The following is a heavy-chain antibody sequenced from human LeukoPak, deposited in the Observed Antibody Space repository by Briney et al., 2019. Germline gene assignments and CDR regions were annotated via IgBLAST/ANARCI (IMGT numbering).Heavy chain of an antibody. CDR1: GYTFTAYY. V-gene: IGHV1-2*02. D-gene: IGHD2-2*01. CDR3: ARDSPTNIVLVPAAYTIDY. J-gene: IGHJ4*02. CDR2: ITPNSGGT. Sequence: ASEKVSCKASGYTFTAYYVHWVRQAPGQGLEWMGWITPNSGGTKYAQKFQGRVTMTRDTSISTAYMELSGLRSDDTAVYYCARDSPTNIVLVPAAYTIDYWGQGTLVTVSS.